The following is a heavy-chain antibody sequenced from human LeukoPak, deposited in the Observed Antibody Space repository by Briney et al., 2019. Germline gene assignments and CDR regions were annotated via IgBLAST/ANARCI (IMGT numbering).Heavy chain of an antibody. Sequence: ASVKVSCKASGHTLTAYDIYWVRQAPGQGLEWMGRINPNSGVTDYAQNFQGRVTMTRDTSISTAYMALSSLRSDATAVYYRARGYWSGGTCYLVETWLDPWGQGTLVTVSS. J-gene: IGHJ5*02. V-gene: IGHV1-2*06. D-gene: IGHD2-15*01. CDR2: INPNSGVT. CDR3: ARGYWSGGTCYLVETWLDP. CDR1: GHTLTAYD.